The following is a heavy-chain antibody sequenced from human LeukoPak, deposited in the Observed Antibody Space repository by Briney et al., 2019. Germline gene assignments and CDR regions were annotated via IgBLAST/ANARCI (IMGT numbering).Heavy chain of an antibody. D-gene: IGHD3-3*01. J-gene: IGHJ4*02. CDR3: ARDYDFWSGPVDY. Sequence: GGSLRLSCAASGFTFSSYGMHWVRQAPGKGLEWGAFIRYDGSNKYYADSVKGRFTISRDNSKNTLYLQMNSLRAEDTAVYYCARDYDFWSGPVDYWGQGTLVTVSS. CDR2: IRYDGSNK. CDR1: GFTFSSYG. V-gene: IGHV3-30*02.